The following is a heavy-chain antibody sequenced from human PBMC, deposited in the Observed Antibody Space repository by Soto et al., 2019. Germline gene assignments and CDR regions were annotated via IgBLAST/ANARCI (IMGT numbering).Heavy chain of an antibody. CDR2: IWFDGSKK. CDR3: ARAHTMMILDRFDP. D-gene: IGHD3-22*01. V-gene: IGHV3-33*01. CDR1: GFKFRNYA. Sequence: GSLRLSCAASGFKFRNYAIHWVRQAPGKGLEWLAVIWFDGSKKYYADSVKGRFTISRDNSKNTVYLDMNSLTADDSGVFYCARAHTMMILDRFDPWGHGTLVTVSS. J-gene: IGHJ5*02.